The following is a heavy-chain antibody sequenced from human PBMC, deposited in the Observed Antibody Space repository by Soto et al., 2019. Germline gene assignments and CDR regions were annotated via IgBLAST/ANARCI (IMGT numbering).Heavy chain of an antibody. CDR1: GGTFSSYA. D-gene: IGHD5-12*01. J-gene: IGHJ4*02. CDR2: IIPIFGTT. Sequence: QVQLVQSGAEVKKPGSSVKVSCKASGGTFSSYAISWVRQAPGQGLEWMGGIIPIFGTTNYAQKFQGRVTITADESMSTAYMELSSLRSEDTAVFYCAGGLGRDGYNTFDYWGQGTLVTVSS. CDR3: AGGLGRDGYNTFDY. V-gene: IGHV1-69*01.